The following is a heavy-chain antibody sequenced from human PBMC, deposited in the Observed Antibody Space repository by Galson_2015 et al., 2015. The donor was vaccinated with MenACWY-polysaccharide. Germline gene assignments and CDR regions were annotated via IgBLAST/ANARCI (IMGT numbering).Heavy chain of an antibody. V-gene: IGHV3-30*18. CDR1: GFIFSDYA. CDR2: ISYDGSNK. J-gene: IGHJ6*02. Sequence: SLRLSCAVSGFIFSDYAIHWVRQAPGKGLGWLAVISYDGSNKYYLESVKGRFTISRDTSKDMVYLHMNSLRGEDTAVYFCAKDRPLRGLSVFYYGMDVWGRGTTVIVSS. CDR3: AKDRPLRGLSVFYYGMDV. D-gene: IGHD3-10*01.